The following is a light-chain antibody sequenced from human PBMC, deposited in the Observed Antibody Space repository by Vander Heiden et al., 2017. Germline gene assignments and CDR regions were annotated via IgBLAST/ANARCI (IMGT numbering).Light chain of an antibody. CDR2: GAS. CDR1: QSVSSN. V-gene: IGKV3-15*01. CDR3: HQDNNWQT. Sequence: EIVMTQSPATLSVSPGERATLFCRASQSVSSNLAWYQQKPGQTPRLLIYGASTRATGIPDRFSGSGSGTEFTLTISSLQSEDFAVYYWHQDNNWQTFGQGTKVEIK. J-gene: IGKJ1*01.